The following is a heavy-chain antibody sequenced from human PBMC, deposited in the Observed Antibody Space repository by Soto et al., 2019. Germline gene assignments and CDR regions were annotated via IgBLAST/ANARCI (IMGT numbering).Heavy chain of an antibody. V-gene: IGHV1-69*02. CDR3: ARMVRGVIISH. CDR2: IIPILGIA. J-gene: IGHJ1*01. D-gene: IGHD3-10*01. CDR1: GGTFSSYT. Sequence: QVQLVQSGAEVKKPGSSVKVSCKASGGTFSSYTISWVRQAPGQGLEWMGRIIPILGIANYAQKFQGRVTMTAEKSTSTAYMELSSLRSEDTAVYYCARMVRGVIISHWGQGTLVTVSS.